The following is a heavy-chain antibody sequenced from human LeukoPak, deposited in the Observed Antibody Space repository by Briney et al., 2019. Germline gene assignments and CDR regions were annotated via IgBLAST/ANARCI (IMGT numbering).Heavy chain of an antibody. J-gene: IGHJ5*02. CDR2: INPNSGGT. Sequence: ASVKVSCKASGYTFTGYYMHWVRQAPGQGLEWMGWINPNSGGTNYAQKFQGRVTMTRDTSISTAYMELSRLRSDDTAVYYCARDPTDYDFWSGYSNNWFDPWGQGTLVTVSS. V-gene: IGHV1-2*02. CDR3: ARDPTDYDFWSGYSNNWFDP. D-gene: IGHD3-3*01. CDR1: GYTFTGYY.